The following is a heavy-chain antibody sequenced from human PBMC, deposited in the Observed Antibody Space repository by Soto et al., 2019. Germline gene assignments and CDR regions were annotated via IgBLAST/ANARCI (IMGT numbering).Heavy chain of an antibody. CDR1: GFTFDDYA. J-gene: IGHJ5*02. CDR2: ISWNSGGL. Sequence: GGSLRLSCAASGFTFDDYAMHWVRQAPGKGLEWVSGISWNSGGLGYADSVKGRFTISRDNAKNSLYLQMNSLRAEDTAFYYCAKDPAGGRGGIAWGQGTLVTVSS. CDR3: AKDPAGGRGGIA. D-gene: IGHD2-15*01. V-gene: IGHV3-9*01.